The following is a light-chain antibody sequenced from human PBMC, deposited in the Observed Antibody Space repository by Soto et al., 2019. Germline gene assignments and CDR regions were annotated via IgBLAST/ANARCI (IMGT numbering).Light chain of an antibody. Sequence: EIVMTQSPATLSVSPGERATLSCRASQSVSSKLAWYQQKPGQVPRVLIYGASTRATGIPARFSGSGSGTEFTLTISSLQSEDFAVYFCHQYNDWPPTWTFGQGTKVDIK. CDR2: GAS. J-gene: IGKJ1*01. CDR3: HQYNDWPPTWT. V-gene: IGKV3-15*01. CDR1: QSVSSK.